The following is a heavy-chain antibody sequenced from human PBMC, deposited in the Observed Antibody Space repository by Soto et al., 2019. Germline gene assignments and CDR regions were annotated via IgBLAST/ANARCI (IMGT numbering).Heavy chain of an antibody. J-gene: IGHJ6*02. V-gene: IGHV1-2*02. Sequence: WLRQAPGQGLEWMGWINPNSGGTNYAQKFQGRVTMTRDTSISTAYMELSRLRSDDTAVYYCARGWFGELSRLYYYYYGMDVWGQGTTVTVSS. D-gene: IGHD3-10*01. CDR2: INPNSGGT. CDR3: ARGWFGELSRLYYYYYGMDV.